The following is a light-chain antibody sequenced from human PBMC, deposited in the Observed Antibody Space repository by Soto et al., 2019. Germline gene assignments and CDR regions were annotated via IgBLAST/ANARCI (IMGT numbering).Light chain of an antibody. CDR1: SSNIGSDY. Sequence: QSVLTQPPSASGTPGQRVTISCSGSSSNIGSDYVYWYQQFPGTAPKLLIYRNNQRPSGVPDRFSGPKSGTSASLAISGLRSEDEADYYCAAWDDSLSGYVFGTGTKVTVL. V-gene: IGLV1-47*01. CDR3: AAWDDSLSGYV. CDR2: RNN. J-gene: IGLJ1*01.